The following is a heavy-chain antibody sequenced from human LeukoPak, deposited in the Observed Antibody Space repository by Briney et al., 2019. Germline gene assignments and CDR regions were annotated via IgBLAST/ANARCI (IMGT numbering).Heavy chain of an antibody. CDR2: IYYSGST. D-gene: IGHD6-19*01. V-gene: IGHV4-39*07. CDR3: ARVAGIGPYYYYMDV. CDR1: GGSISSSSYY. J-gene: IGHJ6*03. Sequence: SETLSLTCTVSGGSISSSSYYWGWIRQPPGKGLEWIGSIYYSGSTYYNPSLKSRVTISVDTSKNQFSLKLSSVTAADTAVYYCARVAGIGPYYYYMDVWGKGTTVTISS.